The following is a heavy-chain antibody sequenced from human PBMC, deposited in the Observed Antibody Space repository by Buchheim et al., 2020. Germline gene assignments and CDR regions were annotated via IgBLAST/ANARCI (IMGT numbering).Heavy chain of an antibody. CDR1: GGSISSYY. CDR2: IYYSGST. Sequence: QVQLQESGPGLVKPSETLSLTCTVSGGSISSYYWSWIRQPPGKGLEWIGYIYYSGSTNYNPSLKSRVTISVDTSKNQFSLKLSSVTAADTAVYYCARTRHDSSGWYGGVGYHYGMDVWGQGTT. V-gene: IGHV4-59*01. D-gene: IGHD6-19*01. CDR3: ARTRHDSSGWYGGVGYHYGMDV. J-gene: IGHJ6*02.